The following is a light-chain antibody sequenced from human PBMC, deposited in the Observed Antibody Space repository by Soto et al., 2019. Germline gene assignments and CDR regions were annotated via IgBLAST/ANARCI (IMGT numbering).Light chain of an antibody. CDR2: GAS. CDR3: QQYGSSPFT. CDR1: QSVSRN. V-gene: IGKV3-15*01. J-gene: IGKJ2*01. Sequence: DIVMTQSPATLSVSPGERVTLSCRASQSVSRNLAWYQQKPGQAPRLLIYGASTRATGIPARFSGGGSGTDFTLTISRLEPEDFAVFYCQQYGSSPFTFGQGTKLQI.